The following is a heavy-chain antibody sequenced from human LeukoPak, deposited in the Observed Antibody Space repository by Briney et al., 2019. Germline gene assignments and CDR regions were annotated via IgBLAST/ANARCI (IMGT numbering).Heavy chain of an antibody. V-gene: IGHV3-49*04. D-gene: IGHD5-24*01. Sequence: GGSLRLSCAASGLTFGDYAMSWVRQAPGKGLEWVGFIRSKAYGGTTEYAASVKGRFSISGDDSKRIAYLQMNSLKTEDTAVYYCTTPLTRDGYSYNFDFWGQGTLVTVSS. CDR3: TTPLTRDGYSYNFDF. CDR2: IRSKAYGGTT. J-gene: IGHJ4*02. CDR1: GLTFGDYA.